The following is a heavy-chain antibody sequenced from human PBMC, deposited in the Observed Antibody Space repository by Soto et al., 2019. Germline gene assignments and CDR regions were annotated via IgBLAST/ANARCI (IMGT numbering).Heavy chain of an antibody. D-gene: IGHD3-22*01. J-gene: IGHJ4*02. V-gene: IGHV4-39*01. CDR3: ARPLIVVVRVYYFDN. Sequence: SETLSLTCTVSGGSISSSSYYWGWIRQPPGTGLEWIGSIYYSGSTYYNPSLKSRVTISVDTSKNQFSLKLSSVTAADTAVYYFARPLIVVVRVYYFDNWGQGNLVTVSS. CDR1: GGSISSSSYY. CDR2: IYYSGST.